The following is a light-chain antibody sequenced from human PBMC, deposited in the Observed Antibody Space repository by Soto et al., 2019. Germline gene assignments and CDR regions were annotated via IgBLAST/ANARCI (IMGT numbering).Light chain of an antibody. CDR3: SSYTSSNTLEV. CDR1: SSDVGGYNY. Sequence: QSVLTQPASVSGSPGQSITISCTGTSSDVGGYNYVSWYQQHPGKAPKLLIYEVSYRPSGVSNRFSGSKSDNTASLTISGLQAEDEADYYCSSYTSSNTLEVFGIGTKVTVL. CDR2: EVS. V-gene: IGLV2-14*01. J-gene: IGLJ1*01.